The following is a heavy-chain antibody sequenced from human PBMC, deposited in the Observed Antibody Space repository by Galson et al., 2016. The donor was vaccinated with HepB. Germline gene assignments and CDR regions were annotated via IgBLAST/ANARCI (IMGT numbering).Heavy chain of an antibody. D-gene: IGHD3-22*01. V-gene: IGHV3-15*01. J-gene: IGHJ4*02. Sequence: SLRLSCAGSGFSFTSVWMSWVRQAPGKGLEWVGRIKSVIDGATKDYAKPVRGRLAITRDDTKNTLLLQMNRLKIEDTAIYYCTTDPPGPCYYETSGYYRTSDYWGQGTLVTVSS. CDR1: GFSFTSVW. CDR2: IKSVIDGATK. CDR3: TTDPPGPCYYETSGYYRTSDY.